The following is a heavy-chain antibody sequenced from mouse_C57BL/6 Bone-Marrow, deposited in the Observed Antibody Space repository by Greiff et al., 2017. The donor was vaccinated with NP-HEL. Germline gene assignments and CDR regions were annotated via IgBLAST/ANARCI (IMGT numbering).Heavy chain of an antibody. V-gene: IGHV1-55*01. J-gene: IGHJ3*01. Sequence: QVQLQQPGAELVKPGASVKMSCKASGYTFTSYWITWVKQRPGQGLEWIGDIYPGSGSTNYNEKFKCKATLTVDTSSSTAYMQLSSLTSEDSAVYYCARDGYSPAWFAYWGQGTLVTVSA. CDR1: GYTFTSYW. CDR2: IYPGSGST. CDR3: ARDGYSPAWFAY. D-gene: IGHD2-3*01.